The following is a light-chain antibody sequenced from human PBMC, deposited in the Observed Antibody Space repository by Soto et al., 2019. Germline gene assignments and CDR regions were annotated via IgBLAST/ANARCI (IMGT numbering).Light chain of an antibody. V-gene: IGKV3-20*01. Sequence: EIVLTQSPGTLSLSPGERATLSCRASQSVSSSYLAWYQQKPGQAPRLLIYGASSRATGIPDRFSGSRSGAEFTLTISSLQSEDFAVYYCQQYNNWPPWTFGQGTKVDIK. CDR3: QQYNNWPPWT. CDR2: GAS. J-gene: IGKJ1*01. CDR1: QSVSSSY.